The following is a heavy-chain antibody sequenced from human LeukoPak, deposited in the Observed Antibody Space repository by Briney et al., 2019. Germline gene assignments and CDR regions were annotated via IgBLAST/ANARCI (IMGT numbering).Heavy chain of an antibody. CDR2: IIPIFGTA. CDR1: GGTFSSYA. Sequence: SVKVSCKASGGTFSSYAISWVRQAPGQGLEWMGGIIPIFGTANYAQKFQGRVTITADESTSTVYMELSSLRSEDTAVYYCARDFGYNWKANWFDPWGQGTLVTVS. D-gene: IGHD1-1*01. J-gene: IGHJ5*02. V-gene: IGHV1-69*13. CDR3: ARDFGYNWKANWFDP.